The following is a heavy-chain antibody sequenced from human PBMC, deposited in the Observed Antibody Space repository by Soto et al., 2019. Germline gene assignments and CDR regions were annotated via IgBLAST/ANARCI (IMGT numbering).Heavy chain of an antibody. D-gene: IGHD3-3*01. CDR1: GFTFSSYS. CDR3: AISYDFWSGAFDY. V-gene: IGHV3-48*02. J-gene: IGHJ4*02. Sequence: GGSLRLSCAASGFTFSSYSMNWVRQAPGKGLEWVSYISSSSSTIYYADSVKGRFTISRDNAKNSLYLQMNSLRDEDTAVYYCAISYDFWSGAFDYWGQGTLVTVSS. CDR2: ISSSSSTI.